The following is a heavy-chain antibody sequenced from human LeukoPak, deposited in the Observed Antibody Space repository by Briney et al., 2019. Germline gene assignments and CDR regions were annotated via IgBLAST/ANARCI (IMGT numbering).Heavy chain of an antibody. D-gene: IGHD6-6*01. Sequence: SETLSLTCTVSGGSISRYYWSWMRQSAGKGLEGIGRIYTSGSPNHNPSLKGRLAMSVGTSKNQSSLKLSTVTAADTAVEYCGRDLASSSIVASGAMDVWGKGTTVTVSS. J-gene: IGHJ6*04. V-gene: IGHV4-4*07. CDR3: GRDLASSSIVASGAMDV. CDR1: GGSISRYY. CDR2: IYTSGSP.